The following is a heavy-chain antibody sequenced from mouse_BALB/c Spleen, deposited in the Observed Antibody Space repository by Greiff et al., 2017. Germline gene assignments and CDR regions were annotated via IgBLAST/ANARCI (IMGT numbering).Heavy chain of an antibody. CDR1: GYTFTSYV. CDR2: INPYNDGT. Sequence: EVQLQQSGPEMVKPGASVKLSCKASGYTFTSYVMHWVKQQPGQGLEWIGYINPYNDGTKYNEKFKGNATLTSDKSSSTAYMELSSLTSEDSAVYYCARERYYYGSSRAMDYGGQGTSVTVSS. CDR3: ARERYYYGSSRAMDY. V-gene: IGHV1-14*01. J-gene: IGHJ4*01. D-gene: IGHD1-1*01.